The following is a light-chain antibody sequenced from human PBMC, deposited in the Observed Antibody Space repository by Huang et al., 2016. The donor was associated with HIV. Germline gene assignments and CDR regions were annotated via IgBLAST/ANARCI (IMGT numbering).Light chain of an antibody. CDR1: QSVSSY. CDR3: QQRSNRPPLT. V-gene: IGKV3-11*01. Sequence: EIILTQSPATLSLSPGERATLSCRASQSVSSYLAWYQQKPGQAPRLLIYDASNRGTGIPARFSGSGSGTDFTLTISSLDPEDFAVYYCQQRSNRPPLTFGGGTKVEIK. J-gene: IGKJ4*01. CDR2: DAS.